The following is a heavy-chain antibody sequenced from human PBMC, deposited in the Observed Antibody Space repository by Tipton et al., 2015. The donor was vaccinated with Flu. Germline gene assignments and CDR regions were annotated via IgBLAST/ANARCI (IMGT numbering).Heavy chain of an antibody. Sequence: TLSLTCAVYGGSFTDYYWSWIRQPPGKGLEWIGLTHYSGSTYQNPSLKSRVAIAVDTSKNQLSLKVSSVTAADTAVYYCARSHGGNWGQGTLVTVSS. V-gene: IGHV4-34*01. D-gene: IGHD3-3*01. CDR1: GGSFTDYY. CDR3: ARSHGGN. CDR2: THYSGST. J-gene: IGHJ4*02.